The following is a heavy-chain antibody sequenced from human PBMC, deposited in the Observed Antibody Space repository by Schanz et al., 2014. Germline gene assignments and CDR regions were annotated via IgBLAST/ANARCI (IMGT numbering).Heavy chain of an antibody. Sequence: EMQLLESGGGLIQPGGSLRLSCAASGFMFSSYGMHWVRQAPGKGLEWVSAINTGVNTYYADSVRGRFTMSRDNSKNTLYLQMNSLRAGDAAVYYCARGLIAAAGGAFDYWGQGTLVDVSS. D-gene: IGHD6-13*01. CDR3: ARGLIAAAGGAFDY. V-gene: IGHV3-23*01. J-gene: IGHJ4*02. CDR1: GFMFSSYG. CDR2: INTGVNT.